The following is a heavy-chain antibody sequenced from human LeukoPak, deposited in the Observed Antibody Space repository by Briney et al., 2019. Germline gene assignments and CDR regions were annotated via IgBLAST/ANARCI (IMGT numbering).Heavy chain of an antibody. CDR2: IRYDGNNK. Sequence: GGSLRLSCTASGFTFSSYGMHWVRQAPGKGLEWVAFIRYDGNNKYYADSVKGRFTISRDNSKNTLYLQMNSLRAEDTAVYYCAKDGVAFDIWGQGTMVTVSS. J-gene: IGHJ3*02. V-gene: IGHV3-30*02. CDR1: GFTFSSYG. CDR3: AKDGVAFDI. D-gene: IGHD3-16*01.